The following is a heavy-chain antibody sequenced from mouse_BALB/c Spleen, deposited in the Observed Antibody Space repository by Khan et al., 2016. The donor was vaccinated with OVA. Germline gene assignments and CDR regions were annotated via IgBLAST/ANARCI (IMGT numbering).Heavy chain of an antibody. CDR1: GFTFSSFG. CDR2: ISFGSATI. CDR3: ARSMSTTWYFDV. D-gene: IGHD2-4*01. V-gene: IGHV5-17*02. J-gene: IGHJ1*01. Sequence: EVELVESGGGLVQPGGSRKLSCAASGFTFSSFGMHWVRQAPEKGLDWVAYISFGSATIYYADTVKGRFTISRDNPKNTLFLQMTSLRSEDTAMYYCARSMSTTWYFDVWGAGTTVTVSS.